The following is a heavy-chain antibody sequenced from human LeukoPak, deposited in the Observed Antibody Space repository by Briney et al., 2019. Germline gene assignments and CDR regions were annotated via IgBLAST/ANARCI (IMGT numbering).Heavy chain of an antibody. CDR2: ISVYNGNK. Sequence: ASVKVSCKGSGYTFTSYGFSWVRQAPAQGLEWMGWISVYNGNKNYAQKLQGRVNMTTDTSTSTAYMELRSLRSDDTAVYYCARDRGYGGWYADWGQGTLVTVSS. CDR3: ARDRGYGGWYAD. J-gene: IGHJ4*02. CDR1: GYTFTSYG. V-gene: IGHV1-18*01. D-gene: IGHD6-19*01.